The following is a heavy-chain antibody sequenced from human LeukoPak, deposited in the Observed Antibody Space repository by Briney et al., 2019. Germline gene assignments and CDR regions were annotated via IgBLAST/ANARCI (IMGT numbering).Heavy chain of an antibody. CDR1: GFTFSSYD. CDR2: MDPTGSQK. D-gene: IGHD1-1*01. Sequence: PGGSLRLSCAACGFTFSSYDMSWVRQAPGKGLEWVANMDPTGSQKRYVDSVKGRFTISKDNPGTSLYLDMHSLRAEDTAIYYCAIWTSGNYWGQGTLVTVSS. CDR3: AIWTSGNY. J-gene: IGHJ4*02. V-gene: IGHV3-7*01.